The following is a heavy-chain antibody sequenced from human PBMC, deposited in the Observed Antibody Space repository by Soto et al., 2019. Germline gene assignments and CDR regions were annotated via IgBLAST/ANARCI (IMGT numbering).Heavy chain of an antibody. Sequence: SETLSLTCTVSGGSISSCGYYWSWIRQHPGKGLEWIGYIYYSGSTYYNPSLKSRVTISVDTSKNQFSLKLSSVTAADTAVYYCARLNGYCVSTNCHGYYGMYVWGQGTTVTVS. CDR2: IYYSGST. CDR3: ARLNGYCVSTNCHGYYGMYV. J-gene: IGHJ6*02. CDR1: GGSISSCGYY. D-gene: IGHD2-2*03. V-gene: IGHV4-31*03.